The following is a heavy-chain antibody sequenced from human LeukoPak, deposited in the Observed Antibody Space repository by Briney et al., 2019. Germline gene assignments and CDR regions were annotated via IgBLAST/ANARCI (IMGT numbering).Heavy chain of an antibody. J-gene: IGHJ6*03. V-gene: IGHV4-39*07. CDR2: IYYSGST. CDR3: ASEPGPWTTVTTRAYYYYYYMDV. CDR1: GGSISSSSYY. Sequence: SETLSLTCTVSGGSISSSSYYWGWIRQPPGKGLEWIGSIYYSGSTYYNPSLKSRVTISVDASKNQFSLKLSSVTAADTAVYYCASEPGPWTTVTTRAYYYYYYMDVWGKGTTVTVSS. D-gene: IGHD4-17*01.